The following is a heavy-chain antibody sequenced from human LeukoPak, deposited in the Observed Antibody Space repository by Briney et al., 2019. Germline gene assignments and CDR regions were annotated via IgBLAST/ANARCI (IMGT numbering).Heavy chain of an antibody. CDR1: GDSITKSAFY. Sequence: SETLSLTCSISGDSITKSAFYWGWIRQPPGKGLEWIGSRYETGSTFQNPSLKSRVTISVDTSKNQFSLNLTSVTAADTAVYFCARHYGPNYYDSTALEYWGQGILVTVSS. V-gene: IGHV4-39*01. D-gene: IGHD3-22*01. J-gene: IGHJ4*02. CDR2: RYETGST. CDR3: ARHYGPNYYDSTALEY.